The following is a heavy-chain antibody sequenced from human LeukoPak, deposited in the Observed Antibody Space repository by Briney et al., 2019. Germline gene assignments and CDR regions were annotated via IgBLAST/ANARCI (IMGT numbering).Heavy chain of an antibody. J-gene: IGHJ6*03. D-gene: IGHD2-2*01. CDR3: AREAAVGSTSPGRYYYYMDV. V-gene: IGHV4-4*07. CDR1: GGSISSYY. CDR2: IYTSGST. Sequence: PSETLSLTCTVSGGSISSYYWSWIRQPAGKGLEWIGRIYTSGSTNYNPSLKSRVTMSVDTSKNQFSLKLSSVTAADTAVYYCAREAAVGSTSPGRYYYYMDVWGKGTTVTISS.